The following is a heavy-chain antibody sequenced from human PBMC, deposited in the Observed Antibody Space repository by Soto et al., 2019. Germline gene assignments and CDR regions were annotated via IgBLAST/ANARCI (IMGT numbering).Heavy chain of an antibody. CDR3: ARPDEGGYSSNHHYYYALDV. D-gene: IGHD3-22*01. CDR1: GGTFRSYS. CDR2: IIPIFDIT. J-gene: IGHJ6*02. V-gene: IGHV1-69*01. Sequence: QVQLVQSGAEVKKPGSSVKVSCKASGGTFRSYSISWVRQAPGQGLEWMGGIIPIFDITNYAQKFQGRVTITADESTSTAYMELSSLGYDDTAVYYCARPDEGGYSSNHHYYYALDVGGQGTTVTV.